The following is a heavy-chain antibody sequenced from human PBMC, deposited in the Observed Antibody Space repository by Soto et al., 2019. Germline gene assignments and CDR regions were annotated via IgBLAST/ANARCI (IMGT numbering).Heavy chain of an antibody. CDR1: GGSISSGGYS. D-gene: IGHD5-18*01. Sequence: SETLSLTCAVSGGSISSGGYSWSWIRQPPGKGLEWIGYIYHSGSTYYNPSLKSRVTISVDRSKNQSSLKLSSVTAADTAVYYCARVDTAMWYLDYWGQGTLVTVSS. CDR3: ARVDTAMWYLDY. J-gene: IGHJ4*02. CDR2: IYHSGST. V-gene: IGHV4-30-2*01.